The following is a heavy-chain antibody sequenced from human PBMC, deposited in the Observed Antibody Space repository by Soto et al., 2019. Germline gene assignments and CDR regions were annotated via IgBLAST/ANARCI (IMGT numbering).Heavy chain of an antibody. CDR1: GFTFSSYA. D-gene: IGHD3-22*01. Sequence: QVQLVESGGGVVQPGRSLRLSCAASGFTFSSYAMHWVRQAPGKGLEWVAVISYDGRDKYNAEYRKGQFTFPRDNSKNTWNRQMNSLKPEDPAVFYCARAHDRIAYYVFSIGYWGQGPRVTVSS. J-gene: IGHJ4*02. V-gene: IGHV3-30*04. CDR3: ARAHDRIAYYVFSIGY. CDR2: ISYDGRDK.